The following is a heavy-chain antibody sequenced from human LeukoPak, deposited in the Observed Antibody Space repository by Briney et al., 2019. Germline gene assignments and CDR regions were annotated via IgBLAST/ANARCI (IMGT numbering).Heavy chain of an antibody. J-gene: IGHJ3*02. D-gene: IGHD2-15*01. CDR3: ARGVVVAAIDAFDI. CDR2: IYYSGST. V-gene: IGHV4-59*01. Sequence: SETLSLTCTVSGGSISSYYWSWIRQPPGKGLEWIGYIYYSGSTNYNPSLTSRVTISVDTSKNQFSLKLSSVTAADTAVYYCARGVVVAAIDAFDIWGQGTMVTVSS. CDR1: GGSISSYY.